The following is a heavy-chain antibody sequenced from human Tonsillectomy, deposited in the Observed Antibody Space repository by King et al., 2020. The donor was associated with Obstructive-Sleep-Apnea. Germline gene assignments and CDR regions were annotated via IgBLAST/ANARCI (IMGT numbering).Heavy chain of an antibody. CDR3: AKAGPGEDLDGMTGMDV. CDR1: GFTFSSYA. J-gene: IGHJ6*02. D-gene: IGHD3-9*01. Sequence: VQLVESGGGLVQPGGSLRLSCAASGFTFSSYAMSWVRQAPGKGLEWVSAISGSGGSTYYADSVKGRFTISRDNSKNTLYLQMNSLRAEDTAVYYCAKAGPGEDLDGMTGMDVWGQGTTVTVSS. V-gene: IGHV3-23*04. CDR2: ISGSGGST.